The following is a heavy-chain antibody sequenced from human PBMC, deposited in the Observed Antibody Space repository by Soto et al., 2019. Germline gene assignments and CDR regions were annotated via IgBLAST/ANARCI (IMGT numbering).Heavy chain of an antibody. CDR1: GFTFSAYW. CDR2: INSDATRT. J-gene: IGHJ4*02. Sequence: PGGSLRLSCAASGFTFSAYWMHWVRQAPGKGLVWVSRINSDATRTNYADSVKGRFTISRDNAKNTLYLQMTSLRAEDTAVYYCARVGVTTYGYFDSWGQGSLVTVSS. CDR3: ARVGVTTYGYFDS. V-gene: IGHV3-74*01. D-gene: IGHD4-17*01.